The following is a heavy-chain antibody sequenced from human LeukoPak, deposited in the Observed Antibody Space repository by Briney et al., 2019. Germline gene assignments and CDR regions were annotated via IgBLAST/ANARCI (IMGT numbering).Heavy chain of an antibody. D-gene: IGHD3/OR15-3a*01. CDR2: IYYSGST. J-gene: IGHJ5*02. CDR3: ARHLGLKGFDP. Sequence: SETLSLTCTVSGGSLSSYHWSWLRQPPGKGLEWIGYIYYSGSTNYNPSLKSRVTISIDTSKNQFSLKLSSVTAADMAVYYCARHLGLKGFDPWGQGTLVTVSS. V-gene: IGHV4-59*08. CDR1: GGSLSSYH.